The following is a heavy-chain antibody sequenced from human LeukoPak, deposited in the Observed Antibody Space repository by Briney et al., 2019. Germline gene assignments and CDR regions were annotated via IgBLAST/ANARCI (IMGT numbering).Heavy chain of an antibody. J-gene: IGHJ3*02. V-gene: IGHV1-3*01. D-gene: IGHD4-23*01. CDR3: ARELGVWVVTPEDAFDI. CDR2: INAGNGNT. Sequence: ASVKVSCKASGYTFTSYAMHWVRQAPGQRLEWMGWINAGNGNTKYSQKFQGRVTITRDTSASTAYMELSSLRSEDTAVYYCARELGVWVVTPEDAFDIWGQGIMVTVSS. CDR1: GYTFTSYA.